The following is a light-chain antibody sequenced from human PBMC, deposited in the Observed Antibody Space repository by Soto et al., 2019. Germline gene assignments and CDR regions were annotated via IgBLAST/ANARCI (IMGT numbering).Light chain of an antibody. CDR1: SSDVGGYNL. J-gene: IGLJ1*01. CDR3: SSFTSRSTFNYV. CDR2: EVS. V-gene: IGLV2-14*01. Sequence: QSVLTQPPSASGSPGQSVTISCTGTSSDVGGYNLVSWYQQHPGKAPKLMIYEVSSRPSGVSHRFSGSKSGNTASLTISGLQPEDEADYYCSSFTSRSTFNYVFGTGTKVTVL.